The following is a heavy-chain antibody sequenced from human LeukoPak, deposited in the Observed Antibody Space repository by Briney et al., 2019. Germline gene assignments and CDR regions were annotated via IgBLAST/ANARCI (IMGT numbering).Heavy chain of an antibody. V-gene: IGHV4-59*08. CDR3: ARSYSSSNLHYWYFDL. D-gene: IGHD6-13*01. CDR1: GGSISDYY. J-gene: IGHJ2*01. Sequence: SETLSLTCTVSGGSISDYYRGWIRQPPGKGLEWIGYFYNSGSSTYNPSLKSRVTISVDTSKEQFSLKLSSVTAADTAVYYCARSYSSSNLHYWYFDLWGRGTLVTVSS. CDR2: FYNSGSS.